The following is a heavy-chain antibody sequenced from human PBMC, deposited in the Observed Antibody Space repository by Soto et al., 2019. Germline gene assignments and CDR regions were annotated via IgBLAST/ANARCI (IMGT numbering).Heavy chain of an antibody. CDR1: GYTFSDFA. J-gene: IGHJ3*01. D-gene: IGHD3-10*01. V-gene: IGHV3-64*07. CDR2: INGNGGTT. Sequence: EVQLVESGGSLVQPGGSRRLSCAASGYTFSDFAIHWVRQTPGKRLEYVSAINGNGGTTYYGDSVKGRFTISRDNSKNTAYLQMGSLRVEDTAVYYCARWSHYGSGTYPWGQGTLVTVS. CDR3: ARWSHYGSGTYP.